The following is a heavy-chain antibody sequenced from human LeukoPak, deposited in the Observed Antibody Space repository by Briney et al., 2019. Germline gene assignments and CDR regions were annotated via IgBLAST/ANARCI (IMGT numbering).Heavy chain of an antibody. CDR2: MYYSGNI. CDR1: GGSISSSTYH. CDR3: ARHQIDTDTSDDYYDYGMDV. J-gene: IGHJ6*02. Sequence: PSETLSLTCNVSGGSISSSTYHWGWIRQPPGKGLEWIGSMYYSGNIHYNPSLKSRVTISVDTSKNQFSLKVNSVTAADTAVYYCARHQIDTDTSDDYYDYGMDVWGQGTTVTVSS. V-gene: IGHV4-39*01. D-gene: IGHD3-22*01.